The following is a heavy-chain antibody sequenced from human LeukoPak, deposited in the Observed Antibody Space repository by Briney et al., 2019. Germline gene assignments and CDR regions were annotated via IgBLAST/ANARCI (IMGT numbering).Heavy chain of an antibody. Sequence: SETLSLTCAVYGGSFSGYYWSWIRQPPGKGLEWIGEINHSRSTNYNPSLKSRVTISVDTSKNQFSLKLSSVTAADTAVYYCARDRSGWLYDAFDIWGQGTMVTVSS. CDR3: ARDRSGWLYDAFDI. J-gene: IGHJ3*02. CDR1: GGSFSGYY. D-gene: IGHD3-9*01. V-gene: IGHV4-34*01. CDR2: INHSRST.